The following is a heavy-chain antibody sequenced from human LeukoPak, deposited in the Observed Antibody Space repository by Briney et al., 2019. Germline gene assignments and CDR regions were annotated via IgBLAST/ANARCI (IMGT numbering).Heavy chain of an antibody. J-gene: IGHJ4*02. CDR2: INPHSADT. Sequence: ASVKVSCKASGYTFTDFGISWVRQAPGQGLEWMGWINPHSADTGYAQKFLGRVTMTRDMSISTIYLELTRLTSDDTALYYCARWDGYSSSPDYWGQGTLVTVSS. CDR1: GYTFTDFG. CDR3: ARWDGYSSSPDY. V-gene: IGHV1-2*02. D-gene: IGHD6-13*01.